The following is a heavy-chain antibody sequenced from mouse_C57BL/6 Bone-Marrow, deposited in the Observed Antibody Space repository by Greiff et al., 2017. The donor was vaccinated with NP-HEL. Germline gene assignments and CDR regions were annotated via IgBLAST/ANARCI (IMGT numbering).Heavy chain of an antibody. CDR1: GFTFSSYA. CDR2: ISDGGSYT. Sequence: DVMLVESGGGLVKPGGSLKLSCAASGFTFSSYAMSWVRQTPEKRLEWVATISDGGSYTYYPDNVKGRFTISRDNAKNNLYLQMSHLKSEDTAMYYCARAAYSNYPALAYWGQGTLVTVSA. J-gene: IGHJ3*01. D-gene: IGHD2-5*01. CDR3: ARAAYSNYPALAY. V-gene: IGHV5-4*03.